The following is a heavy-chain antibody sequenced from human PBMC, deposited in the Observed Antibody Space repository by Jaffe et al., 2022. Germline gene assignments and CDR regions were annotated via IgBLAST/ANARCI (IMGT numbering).Heavy chain of an antibody. Sequence: EVQLVESGGGLVQPGGSLRLSCAASGFTFSSYWMSWVRQAPGKGLEWVANIKQDGSEKYYVDSVKGRFTISRDNAKNSLYLQMNSLRAEDTAVYYCARDLDYGDYCDYFDYWGQGTLVTVSS. V-gene: IGHV3-7*01. J-gene: IGHJ4*02. CDR2: IKQDGSEK. D-gene: IGHD4-17*01. CDR3: ARDLDYGDYCDYFDY. CDR1: GFTFSSYW.